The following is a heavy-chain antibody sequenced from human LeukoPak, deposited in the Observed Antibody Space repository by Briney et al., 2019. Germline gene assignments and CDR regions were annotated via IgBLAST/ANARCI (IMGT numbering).Heavy chain of an antibody. J-gene: IGHJ5*02. D-gene: IGHD6-19*01. CDR2: VSGSGGST. V-gene: IGHV3-23*01. CDR1: GFSFSSYA. Sequence: GGSLRLSCAASGFSFSSYAMSWVRQAPGKGLEWVSAVSGSGGSTYYADSVKGRFTISRDNSKNTLYLQMNSLRAEDTALYYCVREGGSDWYSGWFDPWGQGAQVTVSS. CDR3: VREGGSDWYSGWFDP.